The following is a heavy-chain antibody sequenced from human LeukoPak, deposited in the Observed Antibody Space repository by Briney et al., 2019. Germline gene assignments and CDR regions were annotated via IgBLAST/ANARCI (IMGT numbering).Heavy chain of an antibody. V-gene: IGHV1-2*02. CDR1: GYTFTGYY. D-gene: IGHD3-3*01. J-gene: IGHJ6*03. Sequence: ASVKVSCKASGYTFTGYYMHWVRQAPGQGLEWMGWINPNSGGTNYAQKFQGRVTMTRDTSISTAYMELSRLRSDDTAVYYCAREGPAKLRFLEWFTMDVWGKGTTVTVSS. CDR2: INPNSGGT. CDR3: AREGPAKLRFLEWFTMDV.